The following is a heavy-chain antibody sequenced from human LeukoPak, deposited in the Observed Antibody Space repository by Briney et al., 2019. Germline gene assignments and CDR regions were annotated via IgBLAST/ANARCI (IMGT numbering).Heavy chain of an antibody. CDR2: IYPGDSDT. D-gene: IGHD1-1*01. J-gene: IGHJ4*02. Sequence: GESLKISCKGSGYSFSSYWIGWVRQMPGKGLEWMGIIYPGDSDTRYNPSFQGQVTISADRSITTAYLQWSSLKASDTAMYYYARLAKTGTTLYYFDYWGQGTLVTVCS. V-gene: IGHV5-51*01. CDR1: GYSFSSYW. CDR3: ARLAKTGTTLYYFDY.